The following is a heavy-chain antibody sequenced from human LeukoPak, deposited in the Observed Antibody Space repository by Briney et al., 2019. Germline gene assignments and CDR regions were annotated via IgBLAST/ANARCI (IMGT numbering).Heavy chain of an antibody. Sequence: GGSPRLSCAASGFTFSSYAMSWVRQAPGKGLEWVSAISGSGGSTYYADSVKGRFTISRDNSKDTLYLQMNSLRAEDTAVYYCAKLYGDYTYYFDYWGQGTLVTVSS. CDR1: GFTFSSYA. V-gene: IGHV3-23*01. D-gene: IGHD4-17*01. CDR2: ISGSGGST. CDR3: AKLYGDYTYYFDY. J-gene: IGHJ4*02.